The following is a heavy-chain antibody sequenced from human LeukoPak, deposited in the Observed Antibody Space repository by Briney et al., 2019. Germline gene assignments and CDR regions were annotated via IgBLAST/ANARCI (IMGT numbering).Heavy chain of an antibody. V-gene: IGHV4-31*03. CDR1: GGSISSGGFY. Sequence: PSETLSLTCTVSGGSISSGGFYWSWIRQHPGKGLEWIGYIYYSGSTYYNPSLKSRVTISVDTSKNQFSLKLSSVTAADTAVYYCARDRADYGDSYYFDYWGQGTLVTVSS. D-gene: IGHD4-17*01. CDR3: ARDRADYGDSYYFDY. J-gene: IGHJ4*02. CDR2: IYYSGST.